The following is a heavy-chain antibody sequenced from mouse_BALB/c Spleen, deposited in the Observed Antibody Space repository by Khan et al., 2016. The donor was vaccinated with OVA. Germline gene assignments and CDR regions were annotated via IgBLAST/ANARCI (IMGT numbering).Heavy chain of an antibody. CDR1: GFSLTTYG. J-gene: IGHJ3*01. Sequence: QVQLKESGPGLVQPTQSLSITCTVSGFSLTTYGVHWVRQSPGKGLEWLGVIWSGGNTHYTAAFISRLSILKDNSKSPVFLTSNSLLADDTAIDYGARNSHRYHFPYWGQGTLVTVSA. D-gene: IGHD2-14*01. V-gene: IGHV2-4-1*01. CDR2: IWSGGNT. CDR3: ARNSHRYHFPY.